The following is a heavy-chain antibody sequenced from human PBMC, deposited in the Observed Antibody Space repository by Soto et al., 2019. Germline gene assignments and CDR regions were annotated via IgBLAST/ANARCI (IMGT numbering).Heavy chain of an antibody. CDR2: MNPNIGNT. Sequence: ASVKVSCKASGYTFTSYDINWVRQATGQGLERLGWMNPNIGNTGYAQKFQGRVTMTRNTSISTAYMELSSLRSEDTAVYYFARRELRYFDWLLTDPDAFDIWGQGTMVTVSS. D-gene: IGHD3-9*01. CDR3: ARRELRYFDWLLTDPDAFDI. J-gene: IGHJ3*02. CDR1: GYTFTSYD. V-gene: IGHV1-8*01.